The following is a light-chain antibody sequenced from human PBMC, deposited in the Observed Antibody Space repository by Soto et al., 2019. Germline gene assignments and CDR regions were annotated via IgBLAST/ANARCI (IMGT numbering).Light chain of an antibody. V-gene: IGKV2-28*01. CDR1: QSLLHSNGYTY. CDR2: WGS. Sequence: DIVMTQSPLSLPVTPGEPACVSCRSSQSLLHSNGYTYLDWYLQKPGQSPQLLIYWGSNRASGVPDRFSGSGSGTDFTLKISRVEAEDVGVYYCMQALQTPLTFGSGTKVDIK. CDR3: MQALQTPLT. J-gene: IGKJ3*01.